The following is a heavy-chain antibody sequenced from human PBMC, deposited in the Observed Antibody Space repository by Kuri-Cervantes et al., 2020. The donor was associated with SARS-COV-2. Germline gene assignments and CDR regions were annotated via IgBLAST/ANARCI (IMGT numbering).Heavy chain of an antibody. J-gene: IGHJ4*02. CDR2: ISGSGGST. CDR1: GFTFSSYA. D-gene: IGHD1-1*01. Sequence: GVSLRLSCAASGFTFSSYAMSWVRQAPGKGLEWVSAISGSGGSTYYADSVKGRFSISRDNSKNTQYLQMNSLRAEDTAVYYCVRDGDHWNFDYWGQGTRVTVSS. V-gene: IGHV3-23*01. CDR3: VRDGDHWNFDY.